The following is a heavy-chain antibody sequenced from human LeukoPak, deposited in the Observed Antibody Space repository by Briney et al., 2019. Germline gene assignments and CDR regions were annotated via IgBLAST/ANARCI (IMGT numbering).Heavy chain of an antibody. CDR2: ISSTSSYI. CDR1: GFTFSSYS. CDR3: ARELMGLTMIVVVNPIDY. V-gene: IGHV3-21*01. J-gene: IGHJ4*02. D-gene: IGHD3-22*01. Sequence: PGWSLRLSYAASGFTFSSYSMNWVRQAPGKGLEWVSSISSTSSYIYYADSVKGRFTISRDNAKNSLFLQMNSLRAKDTAVYYCARELMGLTMIVVVNPIDYWGQGTLVTVSS.